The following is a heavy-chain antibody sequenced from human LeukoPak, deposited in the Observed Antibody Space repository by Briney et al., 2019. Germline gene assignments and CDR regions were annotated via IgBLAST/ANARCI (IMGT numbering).Heavy chain of an antibody. CDR3: TTVKWELPDY. Sequence: GGSLRLSCAASGFTFSSYSMNWVRQAPGKGLEWVSFISSSSSYIYYADSVKGRFTISRDNAKNSLYLQMNSLRAEDTAVYYCTTVKWELPDYWGQGTLVTVSS. CDR2: ISSSSSYI. V-gene: IGHV3-21*01. CDR1: GFTFSSYS. J-gene: IGHJ4*02. D-gene: IGHD1-26*01.